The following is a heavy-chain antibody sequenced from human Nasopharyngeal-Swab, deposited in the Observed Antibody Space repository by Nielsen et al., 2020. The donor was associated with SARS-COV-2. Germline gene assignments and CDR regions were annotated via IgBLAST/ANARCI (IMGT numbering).Heavy chain of an antibody. CDR2: MNPNSGNT. Sequence: ASVKVSCKASGYTFTSYDINWVRQATGQGLEWMGWMNPNSGNTGYAQKFQGRVTMTRNTSISTAYMELSSPRSEDTAVYYCARGNDFWSGYLNWFDPWGQGTLVTVSS. V-gene: IGHV1-8*01. CDR1: GYTFTSYD. D-gene: IGHD3-3*01. J-gene: IGHJ5*02. CDR3: ARGNDFWSGYLNWFDP.